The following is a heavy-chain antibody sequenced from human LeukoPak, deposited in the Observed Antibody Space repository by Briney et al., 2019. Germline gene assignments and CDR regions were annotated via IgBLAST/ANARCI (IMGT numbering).Heavy chain of an antibody. J-gene: IGHJ6*02. Sequence: ASETLSLTCTVSGASINHYYWGWIRQLPPGKGLEWIRYFYYSGSTNYNPSHKSRVSISADTSKNQFSLNLTSVTAADTAVYYCARLGNSGYKGGGMDVWGPGTTVTVSS. CDR3: ARLGNSGYKGGGMDV. D-gene: IGHD5-12*01. CDR1: GASINHYY. V-gene: IGHV4-59*01. CDR2: FYYSGST.